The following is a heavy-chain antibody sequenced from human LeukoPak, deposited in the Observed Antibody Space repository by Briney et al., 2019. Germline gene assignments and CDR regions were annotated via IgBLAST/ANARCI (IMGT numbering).Heavy chain of an antibody. J-gene: IGHJ6*04. CDR3: ARDGTPSYTSGWVYMDA. D-gene: IGHD6-19*01. V-gene: IGHV3-23*01. Sequence: GGSLRLSCAASGFTFSSYAMSWVRQAPGKGLEWVSAISGSGGSTYYADSVEGRFTISRDNAKNSLFLQMNSLRGEDTAVYYCARDGTPSYTSGWVYMDAWGKGTTVTISS. CDR2: ISGSGGST. CDR1: GFTFSSYA.